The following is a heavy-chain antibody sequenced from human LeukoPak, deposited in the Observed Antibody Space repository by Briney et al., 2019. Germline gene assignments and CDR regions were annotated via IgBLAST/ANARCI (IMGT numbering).Heavy chain of an antibody. J-gene: IGHJ4*02. D-gene: IGHD3-10*01. CDR1: GFTFSSYA. CDR3: ARVKVMFTMVRGVIGY. Sequence: PGGSLRLSCAASGFTFSSYAMSWVRQAPGKGLEWVSAISGSGGSTYYADSVKGRFTISRDNSKNTLYLQMNSLRAEDTAVYYCARVKVMFTMVRGVIGYWGQGTLVTVSS. V-gene: IGHV3-23*01. CDR2: ISGSGGST.